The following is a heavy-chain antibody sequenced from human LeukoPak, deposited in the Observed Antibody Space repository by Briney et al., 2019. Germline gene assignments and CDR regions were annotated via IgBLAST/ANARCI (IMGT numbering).Heavy chain of an antibody. J-gene: IGHJ3*02. D-gene: IGHD4-23*01. V-gene: IGHV4-59*12. CDR2: IYYSGST. Sequence: PSETLSLTCTVSGGSISSYYWSWIRQPPGKGLEWIGYIYYSGSTNYNPSLKSRVTISVDTSKNQFSLKLSSVTAADTAVYYCARDHPYYGGNSYAFDIWGQGTMVTVSS. CDR1: GGSISSYY. CDR3: ARDHPYYGGNSYAFDI.